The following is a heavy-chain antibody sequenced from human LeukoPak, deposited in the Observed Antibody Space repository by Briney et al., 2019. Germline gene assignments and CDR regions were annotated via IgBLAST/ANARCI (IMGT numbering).Heavy chain of an antibody. CDR2: IIPIFGTA. Sequence: ASVKVSCKASGGTFSSYAISWVRQAPGQGLEWMGGIIPIFGTANYAQKFQGRVTITADKSTSTAYMELSSLRSEDTAVYHCARESRYSYGESFFDYWGQGTLVTVPS. CDR1: GGTFSSYA. J-gene: IGHJ4*02. D-gene: IGHD5-18*01. CDR3: ARESRYSYGESFFDY. V-gene: IGHV1-69*06.